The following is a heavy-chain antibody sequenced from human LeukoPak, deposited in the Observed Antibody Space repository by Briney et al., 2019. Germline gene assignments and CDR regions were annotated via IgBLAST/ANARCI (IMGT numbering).Heavy chain of an antibody. CDR1: GGTFSSYA. J-gene: IGHJ4*02. D-gene: IGHD3-22*01. CDR2: INPNSGGT. Sequence: GASVKVSCKASGGTFSSYAISWVRQAPGQGLEWMGWINPNSGGTNYAQKFQGRVTMTRDTSISTAYMELSRLRSDDTAVYYCARAYYYDSSGYYLPGDYWGQGTLVTVSS. V-gene: IGHV1-2*02. CDR3: ARAYYYDSSGYYLPGDY.